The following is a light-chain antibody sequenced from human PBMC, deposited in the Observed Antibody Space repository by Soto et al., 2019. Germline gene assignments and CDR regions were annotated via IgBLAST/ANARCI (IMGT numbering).Light chain of an antibody. CDR1: QDVLTN. V-gene: IGKV3-15*01. Sequence: EIVMTQSPATLSVSPGERATLSCRASQDVLTNLAWYQQKPGQSPRLLIYRASTRATGVPARFSGSGSGTEFTLTISSLQSEDFAVYYCQQYSVWPLTFGGGTKVDIK. CDR2: RAS. J-gene: IGKJ4*01. CDR3: QQYSVWPLT.